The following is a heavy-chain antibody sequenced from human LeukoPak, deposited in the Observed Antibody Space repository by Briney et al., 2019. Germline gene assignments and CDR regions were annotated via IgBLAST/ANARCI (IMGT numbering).Heavy chain of an antibody. CDR3: ATGGDCITD. Sequence: ASVTVSCKASVYTFIGYYIHWTRQAPGQGLEWMGWINPNTGDTNYAQKFQDRVTMTRDTSISTAYMELSRLTSDDTAVYYCATGGDCITDWGQGTLVTVSS. CDR2: INPNTGDT. CDR1: VYTFIGYY. J-gene: IGHJ4*02. V-gene: IGHV1-2*02. D-gene: IGHD2-21*02.